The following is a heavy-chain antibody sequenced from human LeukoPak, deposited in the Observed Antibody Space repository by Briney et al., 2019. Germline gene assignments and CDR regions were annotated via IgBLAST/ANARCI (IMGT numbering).Heavy chain of an antibody. CDR2: IYTSGSA. CDR3: ARVRYYDSRGSFDY. Sequence: ASETLSLTCTVSGGSISSYYWSWIRQPAGKGLEWIGRIYTSGSANYNPSLKSRVTTSVDTSKNQFSLKLSSVTAADTAVYYCARVRYYDSRGSFDYWGQGTLVTVSS. J-gene: IGHJ4*02. D-gene: IGHD3-22*01. V-gene: IGHV4-4*07. CDR1: GGSISSYY.